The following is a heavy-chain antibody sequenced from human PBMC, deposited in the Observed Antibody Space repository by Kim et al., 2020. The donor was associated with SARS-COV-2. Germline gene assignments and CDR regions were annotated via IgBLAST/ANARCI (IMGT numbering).Heavy chain of an antibody. V-gene: IGHV5-51*01. J-gene: IGHJ4*02. CDR1: GYSFTSYW. Sequence: GESLKISCKGSGYSFTSYWIGWVRQMPGKGLEWMGSIYPGDSDTRYSPSFQGQVTISADKSISTAYLQWSSLKASDTAMYYCARYECIEVAPGDYWGQGTLVSVSS. D-gene: IGHD6-19*01. CDR3: ARYECIEVAPGDY. CDR2: IYPGDSDT.